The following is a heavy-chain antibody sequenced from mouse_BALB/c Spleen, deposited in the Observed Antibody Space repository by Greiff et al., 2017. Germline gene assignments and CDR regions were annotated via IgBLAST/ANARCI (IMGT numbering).Heavy chain of an antibody. CDR1: GFTFSSFG. CDR3: ARGSTMITYFDD. Sequence: EVQGVESGGGLVQPGGSRKLSCAASGFTFSSFGMHWVRQAPEKGLEWVAYISSGSSTIYYADTVKGRFTISRDNPKNTLFLQMTSLRSEDTAMYYCARGSTMITYFDDWGQGTTLTVSS. CDR2: ISSGSSTI. J-gene: IGHJ2*01. D-gene: IGHD2-4*01. V-gene: IGHV5-17*02.